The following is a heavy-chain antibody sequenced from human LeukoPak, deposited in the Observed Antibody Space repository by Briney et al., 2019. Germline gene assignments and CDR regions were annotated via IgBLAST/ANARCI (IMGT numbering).Heavy chain of an antibody. Sequence: PGGSLRLSCAASGFTFSSCGFNWVRQAPGKGLEWVSSIVPTGTGTYYADSVRGRFTISRDNAKNSMYLQMDSLRDEDTAVYYCATETIGRHYDYWGQGTLLTVSS. CDR1: GFTFSSCG. CDR3: ATETIGRHYDY. D-gene: IGHD1-14*01. J-gene: IGHJ4*02. CDR2: IVPTGTGT. V-gene: IGHV3-21*01.